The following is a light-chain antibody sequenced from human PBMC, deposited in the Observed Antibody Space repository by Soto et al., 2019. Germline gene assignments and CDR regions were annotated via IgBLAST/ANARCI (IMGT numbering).Light chain of an antibody. J-gene: IGKJ5*01. CDR3: QQYNTWPPT. V-gene: IGKV3-15*01. Sequence: EIVMTQSLATLSVSPGERATLSCRASQSVSSNLAWYQQKPGQAPRLLVYGASTRATIIPARFSGSRSGTEFTLTISSLQSEDFAVYYCQQYNTWPPTFGQGTRLEIK. CDR2: GAS. CDR1: QSVSSN.